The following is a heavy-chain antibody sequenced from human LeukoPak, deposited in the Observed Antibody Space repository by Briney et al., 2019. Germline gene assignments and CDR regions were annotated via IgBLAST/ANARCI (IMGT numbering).Heavy chain of an antibody. CDR2: ITPSGGNT. CDR3: ARELSSGSLYFDY. D-gene: IGHD3-10*01. J-gene: IGHJ4*02. CDR1: GYTFTSYG. Sequence: ASVKVSCKASGYTFTSYGISWVRQAPGQGLEWVGIITPSGGNTNYAQRFQGRVTMTRDTSTSTVYMELSNLRSEDTAVYYCARELSSGSLYFDYWGQGTLVTVSS. V-gene: IGHV1-46*01.